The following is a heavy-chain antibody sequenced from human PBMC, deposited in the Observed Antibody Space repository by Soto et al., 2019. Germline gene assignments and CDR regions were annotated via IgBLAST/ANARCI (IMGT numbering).Heavy chain of an antibody. D-gene: IGHD3-10*01. J-gene: IGHJ6*02. CDR3: ARYGSGSYYPFHYGMDV. CDR2: IKQDGSEE. V-gene: IGHV3-7*01. Sequence: GGSLRLSCATSGFTFSNYWIILVRQATGKGLEWLANIKQDGSEEYYVDSVRGRFTISRDNAKNSLYLHMNSLRAEDTAVYYCARYGSGSYYPFHYGMDVWGQGTTVTVSS. CDR1: GFTFSNYW.